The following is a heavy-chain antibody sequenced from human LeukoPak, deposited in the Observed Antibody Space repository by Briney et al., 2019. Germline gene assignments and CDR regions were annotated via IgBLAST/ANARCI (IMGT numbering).Heavy chain of an antibody. CDR3: ARRAGGYSHPYDY. V-gene: IGHV3-64*01. J-gene: IGHJ4*02. D-gene: IGHD4-23*01. Sequence: GGSLRLSCAASGFTLSSYSMHWVRQAPGKGLEFVSAISKNGRNTYYGNSMKGRFTISRDISKNTLYLQMNSLRAKDTAVYYCARRAGGYSHPYDYWGQGILVTVSS. CDR1: GFTLSSYS. CDR2: ISKNGRNT.